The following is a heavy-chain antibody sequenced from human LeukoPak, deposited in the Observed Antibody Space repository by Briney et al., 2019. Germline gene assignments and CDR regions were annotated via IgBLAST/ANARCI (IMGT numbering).Heavy chain of an antibody. V-gene: IGHV1-69*13. Sequence: GASVKVSCKASGGTFSSYAISWVRQAPGQGLEWMGGIIPIFGTANYAQKFQGRVTITADESTSTAYMELSSLRSDDTAVYYCARETPYFPDDYWGQGTLVTVSS. CDR1: GGTFSSYA. CDR2: IIPIFGTA. J-gene: IGHJ4*02. D-gene: IGHD3-9*01. CDR3: ARETPYFPDDY.